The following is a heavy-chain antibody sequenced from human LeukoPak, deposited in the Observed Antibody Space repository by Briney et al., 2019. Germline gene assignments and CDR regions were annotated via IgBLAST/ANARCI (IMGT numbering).Heavy chain of an antibody. D-gene: IGHD3-22*01. CDR2: ISSSGSSI. CDR1: GLTFSSYE. CDR3: ARDSHKFDSSGYYPDAFDI. Sequence: PGGSLRLSCAASGLTFSSYEMNWVRQAPGKGLEWVSYISSSGSSIYYADSVKGRFTISRDNAKKSLYLQMHSLRAEDTAVYYCARDSHKFDSSGYYPDAFDIWGQGTMVTFSS. V-gene: IGHV3-48*03. J-gene: IGHJ3*02.